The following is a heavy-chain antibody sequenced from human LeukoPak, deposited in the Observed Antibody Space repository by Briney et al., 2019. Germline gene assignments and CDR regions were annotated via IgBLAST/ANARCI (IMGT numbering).Heavy chain of an antibody. CDR1: GGSFSGYY. V-gene: IGHV4-34*01. J-gene: IGHJ4*02. CDR3: ASFGLGY. CDR2: INHSGST. D-gene: IGHD3-16*01. Sequence: SETLSLTCAVYGGSFSGYYWSWIRQPPGKGLEWIGEINHSGSTNYNPSLKSRVTISVDTSKNQFPLKLSSVTAADTAVYYCASFGLGYWGQGTLVTVSS.